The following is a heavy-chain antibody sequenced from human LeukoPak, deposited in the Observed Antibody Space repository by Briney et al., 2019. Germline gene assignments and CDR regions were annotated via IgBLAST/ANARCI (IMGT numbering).Heavy chain of an antibody. CDR3: ARDLGGGYARGMDV. J-gene: IGHJ6*02. CDR1: GFTFSDYY. V-gene: IGHV3-72*01. CDR2: SRNKANIYTT. Sequence: GGSLRLSCAVSGFTFSDYYMDWVRQAPGKGLEWVGRSRNKANIYTTEYAASVKGRFTISRDDSKNSLYLQMNSLKTEDTAVYYCARDLGGGYARGMDVWGQGTTVTVSS. D-gene: IGHD3-16*01.